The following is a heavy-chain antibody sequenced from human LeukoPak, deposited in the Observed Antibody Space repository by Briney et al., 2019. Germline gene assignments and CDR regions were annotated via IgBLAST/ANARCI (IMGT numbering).Heavy chain of an antibody. CDR1: GFTFSSYA. V-gene: IGHV3-30*04. Sequence: GGSLRLSCAASGFTFSSYAMHWVRPAPGKGLEWVAVISYDGSNKYYADSVKGRFTISRDNSKNTLYLQMNSLRAEDTAVYYCARQLGQQWRVPYANTALDYWGQGTLVTVSS. CDR2: ISYDGSNK. D-gene: IGHD6-19*01. J-gene: IGHJ4*02. CDR3: ARQLGQQWRVPYANTALDY.